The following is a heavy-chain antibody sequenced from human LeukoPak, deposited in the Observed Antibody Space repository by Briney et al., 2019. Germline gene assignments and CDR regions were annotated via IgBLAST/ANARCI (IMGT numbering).Heavy chain of an antibody. J-gene: IGHJ3*02. D-gene: IGHD2-2*02. V-gene: IGHV3-53*01. Sequence: GGSLRLSCAASGLTLSSNYMNWVRQAPGKGLEWVSVIYSGGSTYYADSVKGRFTISRDNSKNTVYLQMNSLRAEDTAVYYCARDLAHTQSFDIWGRGTMVTVSS. CDR2: IYSGGST. CDR3: ARDLAHTQSFDI. CDR1: GLTLSSNY.